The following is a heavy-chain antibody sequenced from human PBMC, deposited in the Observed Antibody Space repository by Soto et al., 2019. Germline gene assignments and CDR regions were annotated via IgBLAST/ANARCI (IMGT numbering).Heavy chain of an antibody. CDR1: GFTFSSYW. Sequence: GGSLRLSCAASGFTFSSYWMHWVRQAPGKGLVRVSRINSDGSSTSYADSVKGRFTISRDNAKNTLYLQMNSLRAEDTAVYYCARVGASSGWQYYYYYGMDVWGQGTTVTVSS. CDR3: ARVGASSGWQYYYYYGMDV. J-gene: IGHJ6*02. D-gene: IGHD6-19*01. V-gene: IGHV3-74*01. CDR2: INSDGSST.